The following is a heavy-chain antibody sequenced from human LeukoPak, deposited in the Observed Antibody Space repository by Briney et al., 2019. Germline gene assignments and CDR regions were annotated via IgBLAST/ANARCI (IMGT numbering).Heavy chain of an antibody. D-gene: IGHD6-13*01. CDR2: LNPEGNTP. CDR3: AKDIRYSSSWYRIYYYYYGMDV. Sequence: GGAQRLSCAASGFTFNTYSMHWVRQAPGKGLVWVSTLNPEGNTPKYADFVKGRFTISRDNSKNSLYLQMNSLRTEDTALYYCAKDIRYSSSWYRIYYYYYGMDVWGQGTTVTVSS. J-gene: IGHJ6*02. V-gene: IGHV3-74*03. CDR1: GFTFNTYS.